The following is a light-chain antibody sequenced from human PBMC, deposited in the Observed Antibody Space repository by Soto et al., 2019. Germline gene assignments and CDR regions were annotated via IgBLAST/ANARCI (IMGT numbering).Light chain of an antibody. CDR2: LGS. J-gene: IGKJ5*01. CDR1: QSLLHSNGYNY. CDR3: MQALQTPIT. Sequence: DIVMTQSPLSLPVVPGEPASISCRSSQSLLHSNGYNYLDWYLQKPGQSPQLLIYLGSNRASRVPDRFSGSGSGTDFTLKISRVEAEDVGVYYCMQALQTPITFGQGTRLEIK. V-gene: IGKV2-28*01.